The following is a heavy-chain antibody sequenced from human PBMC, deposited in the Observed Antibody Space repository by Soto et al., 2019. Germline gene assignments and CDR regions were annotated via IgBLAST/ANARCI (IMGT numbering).Heavy chain of an antibody. CDR3: ATEMATIRIFDY. D-gene: IGHD5-12*01. Sequence: SVKVSCKASGGTFSSYAISWVRQAPGQGLEWMGGIIPIFGTANYAQKFQGRVTITADESTSTAYMELSSLRSEDTAVYYCATEMATIRIFDYWGQGTLVTVS. CDR1: GGTFSSYA. V-gene: IGHV1-69*13. CDR2: IIPIFGTA. J-gene: IGHJ4*02.